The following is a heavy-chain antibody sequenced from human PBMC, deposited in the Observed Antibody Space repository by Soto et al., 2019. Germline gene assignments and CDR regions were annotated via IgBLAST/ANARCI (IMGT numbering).Heavy chain of an antibody. Sequence: TLSLTSTVSGGSGSSGSYYWTRIRQHPGKGLEWIGYIYYSGSTYYNPSLKSRVTISVDTSKNQFSLKLSSVTAADTAVYYCASARVVPAYFDYWGQGTPVPVSS. J-gene: IGHJ4*02. CDR3: ASARVVPAYFDY. D-gene: IGHD2-2*01. CDR1: GGSGSSGSYY. V-gene: IGHV4-31*03. CDR2: IYYSGST.